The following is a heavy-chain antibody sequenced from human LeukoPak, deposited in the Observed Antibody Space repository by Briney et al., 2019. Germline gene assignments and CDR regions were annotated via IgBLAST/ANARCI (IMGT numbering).Heavy chain of an antibody. CDR2: IYSGGST. CDR3: ARDRSSGYYYGMDV. J-gene: IGHJ6*02. CDR1: GFTVSSNY. V-gene: IGHV3-53*01. Sequence: GGSLRLSCAASGFTVSSNYMSWVRQAPGKGLEWVSVIYSGGSTYYADSVKGRFTISRDNSKNPLYLQMNSLRAEDTAVYYCARDRSSGYYYGMDVWGQGTTVTVSS. D-gene: IGHD6-6*01.